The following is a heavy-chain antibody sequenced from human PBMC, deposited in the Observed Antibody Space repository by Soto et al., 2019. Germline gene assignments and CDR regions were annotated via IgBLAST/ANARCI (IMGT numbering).Heavy chain of an antibody. V-gene: IGHV2-5*02. CDR3: VPIARKTDPAT. D-gene: IGHD2-15*01. CDR1: GFSLSTYEVS. J-gene: IGHJ4*02. CDR2: IYWDGDQ. Sequence: QITLKESGPTLVKPTQTLTLTCTFSGFSLSTYEVSVGWIRQPPGKALEWLALIYWDGDQRYSPSLKSRLTTTKDPSKNQVVLTMTNMDPVDTATYYCVPIARKTDPATWGQGTLVTVSS.